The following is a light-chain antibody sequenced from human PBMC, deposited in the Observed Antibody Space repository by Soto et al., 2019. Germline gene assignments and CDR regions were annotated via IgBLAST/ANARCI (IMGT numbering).Light chain of an antibody. Sequence: SVLTQPASVSGSPGQSITISCTGTSGDIGSYNRVSWYQQHPGKAPKLIIYEVTDRPSGFSNRFSGSKSGNTASLTISGLQAEDEAEYYCSSYTNINTRACVFGTGTKVTVL. J-gene: IGLJ1*01. CDR2: EVT. CDR1: SGDIGSYNR. CDR3: SSYTNINTRACV. V-gene: IGLV2-14*01.